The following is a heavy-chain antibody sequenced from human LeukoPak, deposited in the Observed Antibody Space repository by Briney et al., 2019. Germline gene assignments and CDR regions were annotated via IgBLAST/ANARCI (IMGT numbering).Heavy chain of an antibody. J-gene: IGHJ4*02. V-gene: IGHV3-23*01. CDR3: AKRVGGTPDN. CDR2: IGGDGVSR. Sequence: GGSLRLSCAASGFTFKTYAMMWVRQAPGKGLEWVSAIGGDGVSRDYSDSAKGRFTISRDNSKNTLYLQMNSLRVEDTALYFCAKRVGGTPDNWGLGTLVTVSS. D-gene: IGHD1-26*01. CDR1: GFTFKTYA.